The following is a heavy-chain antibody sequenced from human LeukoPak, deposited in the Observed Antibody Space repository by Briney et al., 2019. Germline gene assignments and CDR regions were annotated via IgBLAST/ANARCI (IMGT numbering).Heavy chain of an antibody. D-gene: IGHD3-10*01. V-gene: IGHV1-2*02. CDR2: INPNSGGT. CDR3: ARVLERRITMVRGDTFDY. J-gene: IGHJ4*02. Sequence: GASVKVSCKASGYTFTGYYMHWVRQAPGQGLEWMGWINPNSGGTNYAQKFQGRATMTRDTSISTAYMELSRLRSDDTAVYYCARVLERRITMVRGDTFDYWGQGTLVTVSS. CDR1: GYTFTGYY.